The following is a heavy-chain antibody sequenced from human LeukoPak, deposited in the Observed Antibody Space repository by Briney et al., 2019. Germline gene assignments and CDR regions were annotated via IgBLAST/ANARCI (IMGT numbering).Heavy chain of an antibody. J-gene: IGHJ2*01. Sequence: PGGSLRLSCAASGFTFSGYWMSWVRQAPGKGLECVANIKEDGSEKYYVDSVKGRFTISRDNAENSLFLQMNSLRAEDTALYYCARDPSSSTYWYFDIWGRGTLVTVSS. V-gene: IGHV3-7*03. D-gene: IGHD6-13*01. CDR3: ARDPSSSTYWYFDI. CDR2: IKEDGSEK. CDR1: GFTFSGYW.